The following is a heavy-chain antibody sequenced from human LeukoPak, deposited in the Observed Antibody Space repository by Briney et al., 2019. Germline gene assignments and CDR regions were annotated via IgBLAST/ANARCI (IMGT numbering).Heavy chain of an antibody. Sequence: GASVKVSCKASGYTFTSYNINWVRQATGQGLEWMGWMNPNSGNTGYAQKFQGRVTMTRNTSISTAYMELSSLRSEDTAVYYCTSLYCSSTSCSPSYGMDVWGKGTTVTVSS. CDR2: MNPNSGNT. CDR3: TSLYCSSTSCSPSYGMDV. CDR1: GYTFTSYN. D-gene: IGHD2-2*01. J-gene: IGHJ6*04. V-gene: IGHV1-8*01.